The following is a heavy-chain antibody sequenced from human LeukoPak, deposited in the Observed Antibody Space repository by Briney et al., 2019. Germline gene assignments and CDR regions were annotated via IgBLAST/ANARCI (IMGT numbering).Heavy chain of an antibody. CDR2: FHYSGSN. Sequence: PSETLSLTCTVSGGSISSTYYYWGWIRQPPGKGLEWIGNFHYSGSNSYNPSLKSRVTISVDTSKNLFSLRLSSVTAPDTAVYYCARQVTFGYAYAYYFDYWGQGTLVTVSS. CDR1: GGSISSTYYY. V-gene: IGHV4-39*01. J-gene: IGHJ4*02. D-gene: IGHD3-16*01. CDR3: ARQVTFGYAYAYYFDY.